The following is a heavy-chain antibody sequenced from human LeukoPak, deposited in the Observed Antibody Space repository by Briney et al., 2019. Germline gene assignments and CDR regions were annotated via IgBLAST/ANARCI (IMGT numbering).Heavy chain of an antibody. CDR2: IWYDGSNK. V-gene: IGHV3-33*01. CDR3: ATDVNVANSWYFDL. D-gene: IGHD4/OR15-4a*01. J-gene: IGHJ2*01. Sequence: PGGSLRLSCAASGFTFSSYGMHWVRQAPGKGLEWVAVIWYDGSNKYYADSVKGRYTIYRENSKKTVYMQMNRLRAEDTAVYYCATDVNVANSWYFDLWGRGTLVTFSS. CDR1: GFTFSSYG.